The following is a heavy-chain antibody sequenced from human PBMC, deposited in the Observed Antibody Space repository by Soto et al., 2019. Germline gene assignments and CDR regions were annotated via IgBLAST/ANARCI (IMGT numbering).Heavy chain of an antibody. J-gene: IGHJ6*02. Sequence: GGSLRLSCAASGFTFSSYGMRWVRQAPGKGLEWVAVISYDGSNKYYADSVKGRFTISRDNSKNTLYLQMNSLRAEDTAVYYCAKDSSPQSTVTTSFFYYYYGMDVWGQGTTVTVSS. CDR1: GFTFSSYG. CDR3: AKDSSPQSTVTTSFFYYYYGMDV. CDR2: ISYDGSNK. V-gene: IGHV3-30*18. D-gene: IGHD4-4*01.